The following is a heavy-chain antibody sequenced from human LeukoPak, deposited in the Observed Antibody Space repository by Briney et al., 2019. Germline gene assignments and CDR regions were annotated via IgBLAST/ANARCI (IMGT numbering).Heavy chain of an antibody. CDR3: VKTMMTFGGVIRTDAFDI. V-gene: IGHV3-64D*06. J-gene: IGHJ3*02. D-gene: IGHD3-16*01. Sequence: GGSLRLSCSASGFTFSTFAMHWVRQAPGKRLEYVSGINNNGDSTYYSDSVKARLTISRDNSKNTLFLQMASLRAEDTAVYYCVKTMMTFGGVIRTDAFDIWGQGTMVIVSS. CDR2: INNNGDST. CDR1: GFTFSTFA.